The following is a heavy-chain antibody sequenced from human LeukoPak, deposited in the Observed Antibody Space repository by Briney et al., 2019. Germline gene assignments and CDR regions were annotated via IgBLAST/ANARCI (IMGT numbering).Heavy chain of an antibody. CDR2: VSGSGGGT. Sequence: GGSLRLSCAASGFTFRNYATSWVRQAPGKGLEWVSAVSGSGGGTYYADSVRGRFTISRDNSKNTLYLQVNSLRAEDTAIYYCAKERSTGETYYFDYWGQGTLVTVSS. J-gene: IGHJ4*02. CDR3: AKERSTGETYYFDY. CDR1: GFTFRNYA. D-gene: IGHD6-19*01. V-gene: IGHV3-23*01.